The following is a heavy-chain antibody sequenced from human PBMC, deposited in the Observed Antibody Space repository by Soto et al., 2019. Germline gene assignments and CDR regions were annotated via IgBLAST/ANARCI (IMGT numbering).Heavy chain of an antibody. J-gene: IGHJ4*02. CDR3: AKDRICRQQDLDS. D-gene: IGHD2-15*01. V-gene: IGHV3-48*02. CDR2: ISSSGDTR. Sequence: EVQLVESGGGLVQPGGSLRLSCAASGFTFRSYNMNWVRQAPGKGLEWVSHISSSGDTRYYADSVKGRFIISRDNAKNSLFLKMNGMGDEDTAVYYCAKDRICRQQDLDSWGQGTQVTVSS. CDR1: GFTFRSYN.